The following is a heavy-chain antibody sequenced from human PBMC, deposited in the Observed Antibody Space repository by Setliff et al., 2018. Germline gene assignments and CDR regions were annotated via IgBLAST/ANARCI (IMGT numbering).Heavy chain of an antibody. J-gene: IGHJ4*02. V-gene: IGHV4-4*02. Sequence: SETLSLTCTVSGESIRSNNWWNWVRQPPGKGLEWIGDIYQSGTTNYNPSLKSRVTISADTSKNQFSLKLISVTAADAGVYYCASCRFQVPYNYWGQGTLVTVSS. CDR2: IYQSGTT. CDR3: ASCRFQVPYNY. CDR1: GESIRSNNW. D-gene: IGHD2-2*02.